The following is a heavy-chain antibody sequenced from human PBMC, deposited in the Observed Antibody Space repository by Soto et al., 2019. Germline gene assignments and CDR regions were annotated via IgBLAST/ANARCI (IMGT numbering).Heavy chain of an antibody. J-gene: IGHJ6*02. CDR3: ARELLYGWGSRNFHYYGMDV. Sequence: QVQLVESGGGVVQPGRSLRLSCAASGFSFTSYGIHWVRQAPGKGLEWVALFWFDGSKKSYADSVKGRFSVSRDNAKSTLYLEMNSLIVGDTAVYYCARELLYGWGSRNFHYYGMDVWGQGTPVTVSS. CDR2: FWFDGSKK. V-gene: IGHV3-33*01. D-gene: IGHD3-10*01. CDR1: GFSFTSYG.